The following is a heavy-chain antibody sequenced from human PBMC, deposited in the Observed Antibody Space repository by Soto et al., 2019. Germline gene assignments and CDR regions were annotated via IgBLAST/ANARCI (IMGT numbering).Heavy chain of an antibody. CDR3: ARRAQYRDCSGGSCYSADAFDI. V-gene: IGHV3-7*01. J-gene: IGHJ3*02. Sequence: EVQLVESGGGLVQPGGSLRLSCAASGFTFSSYWMSWVRQAPGKGLEWVANIKQDGSEKYYVDSVKGRFTISRDNAKNSLYLQMNSLRGEDTAVYYCARRAQYRDCSGGSCYSADAFDIWGQGTMVTVSS. D-gene: IGHD2-15*01. CDR2: IKQDGSEK. CDR1: GFTFSSYW.